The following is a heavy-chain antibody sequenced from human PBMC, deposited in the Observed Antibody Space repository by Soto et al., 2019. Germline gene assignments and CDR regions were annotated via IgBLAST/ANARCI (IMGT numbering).Heavy chain of an antibody. CDR1: GYTFTSYA. J-gene: IGHJ6*02. D-gene: IGHD1-20*01. CDR2: INAGNGNT. CDR3: ARGRYNWNDVHYYYGMDV. Sequence: ASVKVSCKASGYTFTSYAMHWVRQAAGQRLEWMGWINAGNGNTKYSQKFQGRVTITADKSTSTAYMELSSLRSEDTAVYYCARGRYNWNDVHYYYGMDVWGQGTTVTVS. V-gene: IGHV1-3*01.